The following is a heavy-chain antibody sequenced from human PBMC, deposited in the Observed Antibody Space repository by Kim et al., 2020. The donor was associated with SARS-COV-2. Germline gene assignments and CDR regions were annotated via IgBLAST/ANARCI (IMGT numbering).Heavy chain of an antibody. CDR3: ARVGYYDFWSGYYHDAFAM. J-gene: IGHJ3*02. V-gene: IGHV3-30-3*01. CDR1: GLTFSNYA. Sequence: GGSLRLSCAASGLTFSNYAMNWVRQAPGKGLEWVAIISYDGSKKYYADSVKGRFTISRDNSKNTMYLQMNSLRAEDTAVYYCARVGYYDFWSGYYHDAFAMWGPGTMVTVSS. D-gene: IGHD3-3*01. CDR2: ISYDGSKK.